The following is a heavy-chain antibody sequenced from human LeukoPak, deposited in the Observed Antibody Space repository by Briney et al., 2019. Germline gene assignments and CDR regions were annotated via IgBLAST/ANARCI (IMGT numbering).Heavy chain of an antibody. CDR1: GYVFNSFG. V-gene: IGHV1-18*01. CDR2: VSAYKGYT. J-gene: IGHJ4*02. Sequence: ASVKVSCKTSGYVFNSFGITWLRQAPGQGLEWMGWVSAYKGYTSHAQKFQDRVVMTTDTSTTTAYMELRNLKSDDTAVYYCAREAVSFVAVANDGYFDFWGQGSLVIVSS. D-gene: IGHD6-19*01. CDR3: AREAVSFVAVANDGYFDF.